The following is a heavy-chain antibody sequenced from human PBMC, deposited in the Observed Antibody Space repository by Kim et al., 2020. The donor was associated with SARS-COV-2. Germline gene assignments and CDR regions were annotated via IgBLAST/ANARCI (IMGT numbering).Heavy chain of an antibody. Sequence: GGSLRLSCATSGFTVSSNYMNWVRQAPGKGLEWVSVIYSGGSTYYADSVKGRFTISRDNSKNTLYLQMNSLRAGDTAVYYCARVRNYYDSSGHPDAFDIWGQGTMVTVSS. CDR3: ARVRNYYDSSGHPDAFDI. V-gene: IGHV3-66*01. J-gene: IGHJ3*02. D-gene: IGHD3-22*01. CDR1: GFTVSSNY. CDR2: IYSGGST.